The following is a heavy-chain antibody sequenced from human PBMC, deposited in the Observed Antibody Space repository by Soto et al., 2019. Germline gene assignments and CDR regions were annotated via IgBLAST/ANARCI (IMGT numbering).Heavy chain of an antibody. CDR2: INPSGGST. CDR3: ARAFVDGIAVNYFDY. J-gene: IGHJ4*02. CDR1: GYTSTSYY. Sequence: ASGKVSCKASGYTSTSYYMHWLRQAPGQGLEWMGIINPSGGSTSYAQKFQGRVTMTRDTSTSTVYMELSSLRSEDTAVYYCARAFVDGIAVNYFDYWGQGTLVTVSS. V-gene: IGHV1-46*01. D-gene: IGHD6-19*01.